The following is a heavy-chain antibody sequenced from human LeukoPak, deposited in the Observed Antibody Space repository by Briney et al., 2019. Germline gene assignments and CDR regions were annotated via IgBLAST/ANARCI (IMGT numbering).Heavy chain of an antibody. CDR3: ARAYYESNGYWVIDY. D-gene: IGHD3-22*01. V-gene: IGHV3-21*01. Sequence: GGSLRLSCAASGFTFSSYSMNWVRQAPGKGLEWVSSISSSSSYIYYADSVKGRFTISRDNAKNSLYLQMNSLRAEDTAVYYCARAYYESNGYWVIDYWGQGTLVTVSS. J-gene: IGHJ4*02. CDR1: GFTFSSYS. CDR2: ISSSSSYI.